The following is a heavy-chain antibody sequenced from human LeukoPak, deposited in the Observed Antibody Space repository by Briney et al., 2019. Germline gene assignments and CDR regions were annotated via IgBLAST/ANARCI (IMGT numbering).Heavy chain of an antibody. Sequence: GGSLRLSCAASGFTFSSYAMSWVRQAPGKGLEWVSAICGSGGSTYYAASVKGRFTISSDNSKNTLYLQMNRLRAEDTAEYYCAKDLKMTNFFDYWGRGTLVTVSS. D-gene: IGHD5-24*01. CDR2: ICGSGGST. J-gene: IGHJ4*02. CDR1: GFTFSSYA. V-gene: IGHV3-23*01. CDR3: AKDLKMTNFFDY.